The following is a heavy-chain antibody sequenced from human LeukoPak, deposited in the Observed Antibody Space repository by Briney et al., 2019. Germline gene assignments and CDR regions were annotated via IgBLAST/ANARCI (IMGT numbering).Heavy chain of an antibody. CDR2: ISANNGNT. D-gene: IGHD1-1*01. Sequence: ASVKVSCKASGYTFTSYGITWVRQAPGQGLEWMGWISANNGNTNYAQKLGGRVTVTTDTSTSTAYIELRSLRCDDTAVYYCARGTYNDYWGQGTLVTVSS. V-gene: IGHV1-18*01. CDR1: GYTFTSYG. J-gene: IGHJ4*02. CDR3: ARGTYNDY.